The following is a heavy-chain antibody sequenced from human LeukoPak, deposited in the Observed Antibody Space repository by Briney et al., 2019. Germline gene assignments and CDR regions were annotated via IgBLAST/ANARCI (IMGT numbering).Heavy chain of an antibody. CDR3: ASDSISMNAFDA. D-gene: IGHD3-22*01. CDR1: GGSFTTHY. CDR2: ISYIGST. Sequence: SETLSLTCTVSGGSFTTHYWSWIRQPPGKGLEWIGYISYIGSTNYNPSLKSRVTISIDTSKNEVSLMLTSVTAADTAVFYCASDSISMNAFDAWGQGTMVTVSS. V-gene: IGHV4-59*11. J-gene: IGHJ3*01.